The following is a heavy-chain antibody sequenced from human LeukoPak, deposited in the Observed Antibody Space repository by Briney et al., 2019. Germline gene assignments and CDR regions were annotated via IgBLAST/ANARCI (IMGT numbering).Heavy chain of an antibody. J-gene: IGHJ4*02. D-gene: IGHD5-18*01. CDR3: AKGYSYGYSPY. CDR1: GLTFSSYA. V-gene: IGHV3-23*01. Sequence: GGSLRLSCAASGLTFSSYAMSWVRQAPGKGLEWVSAISGSGGSTYYADSVKGRFTISRDNSKNTLYLQMNSLRAEDTAVYYCAKGYSYGYSPYWGQGTLVTVSS. CDR2: ISGSGGST.